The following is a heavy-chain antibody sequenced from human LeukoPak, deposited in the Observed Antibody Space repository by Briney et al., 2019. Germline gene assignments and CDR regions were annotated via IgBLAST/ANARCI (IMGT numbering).Heavy chain of an antibody. Sequence: PGGSLRLSCAASGFIFRDYTMTWVRQAPGKGLEWVSHIRSSGDDIRYADSVKGRFTISRDDAKNSLFLQMNSLRAEDTAVYYCARDRPTNYYVPEFDYWGQGTLVTVSS. J-gene: IGHJ4*02. CDR3: ARDRPTNYYVPEFDY. CDR1: GFIFRDYT. CDR2: IRSSGDDI. D-gene: IGHD3-10*02. V-gene: IGHV3-21*05.